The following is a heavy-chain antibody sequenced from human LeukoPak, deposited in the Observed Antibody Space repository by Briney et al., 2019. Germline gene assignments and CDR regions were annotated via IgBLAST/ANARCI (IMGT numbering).Heavy chain of an antibody. Sequence: ASVKVSCKTSGGTFNKSAISCVRQAPGQGLEWLGGIMPLFGTAGYAQKFQGRVTITKDESTRTVYLELTSLTSGDTAVYYCARDVHGDYGSGWFDPWGQGTLVSVFS. CDR1: GGTFNKSA. J-gene: IGHJ5*02. V-gene: IGHV1-69*05. D-gene: IGHD4-17*01. CDR3: ARDVHGDYGSGWFDP. CDR2: IMPLFGTA.